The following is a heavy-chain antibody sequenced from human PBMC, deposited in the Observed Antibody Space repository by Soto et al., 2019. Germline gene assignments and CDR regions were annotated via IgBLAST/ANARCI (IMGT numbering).Heavy chain of an antibody. CDR1: GFTFRNYG. CDR2: ISHDGSDK. V-gene: IGHV3-30*18. CDR3: AKENQHLVHDY. D-gene: IGHD6-13*01. J-gene: IGHJ4*02. Sequence: QVQLVESGGGVVRPGRSLRLTCAASGFTFRNYGMHWVRQAPGKGLEWGAVISHDGSDKYYADSMKGRFIISRDNSENTLFLNMNSLKPEDTAVYYCAKENQHLVHDYWGQGTLVTVSS.